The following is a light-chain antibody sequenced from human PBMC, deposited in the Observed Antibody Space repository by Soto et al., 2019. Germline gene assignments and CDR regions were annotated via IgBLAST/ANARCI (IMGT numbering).Light chain of an antibody. CDR2: DAS. Sequence: EIVLTQSPATLSLSPGERATLSCRASQSVSSYLAWYQQKPGQAPRLLISDASNRATGIPAKFSGSGSGTVFTLTISSLEPEDFAVYYCQQRSNWLMYTFGQGTKLEIK. CDR1: QSVSSY. V-gene: IGKV3-11*01. CDR3: QQRSNWLMYT. J-gene: IGKJ2*01.